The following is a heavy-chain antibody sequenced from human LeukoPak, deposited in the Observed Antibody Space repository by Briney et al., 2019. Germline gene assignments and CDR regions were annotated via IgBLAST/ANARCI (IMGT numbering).Heavy chain of an antibody. V-gene: IGHV3-74*01. CDR2: INSDGGST. D-gene: IGHD2-15*01. J-gene: IGHJ3*02. CDR3: ANLGYCSGGSCYSSRAFDI. CDR1: GFTFSSYW. Sequence: GGSLRLSCAASGFTFSSYWMHWVRQAPGKGLVWVSRINSDGGSTSYADSVKGRFTISRDNAKNTLYLQMNSLRAEDTAVYYCANLGYCSGGSCYSSRAFDIWGQGTMVTVSS.